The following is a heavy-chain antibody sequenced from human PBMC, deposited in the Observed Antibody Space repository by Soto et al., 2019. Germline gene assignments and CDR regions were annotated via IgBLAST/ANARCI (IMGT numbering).Heavy chain of an antibody. J-gene: IGHJ4*01. CDR2: MSYDVANK. Sequence: QVQLVESGGGVVQPGRSLRLSCVASGFSFSASSMHWVRQAPGKGLEWVAVMSYDVANKYYADSVKGRFFVSRDNSKNTLYLEMNSLRLEDTGVYYCARELRWGNDGLHPGFDYWGHGTLVTVSS. V-gene: IGHV3-30-3*01. D-gene: IGHD2-8*02. CDR3: ARELRWGNDGLHPGFDY. CDR1: GFSFSASS.